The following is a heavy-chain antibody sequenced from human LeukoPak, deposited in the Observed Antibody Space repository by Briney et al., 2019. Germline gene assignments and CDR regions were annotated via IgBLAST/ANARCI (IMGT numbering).Heavy chain of an antibody. CDR1: GYTFTGYY. V-gene: IGHV1-2*02. CDR2: INPNSGGT. CDR3: ARDPSITMVRGPLGY. D-gene: IGHD3-10*01. Sequence: ASVTVSCKASGYTFTGYYMHWVRQAPGQGLGWMGWINPNSGGTNYAQKFQGRVTMTRDTSISTAYMELSRLRSDDTAVYYCARDPSITMVRGPLGYWGQGTLVTVSS. J-gene: IGHJ4*02.